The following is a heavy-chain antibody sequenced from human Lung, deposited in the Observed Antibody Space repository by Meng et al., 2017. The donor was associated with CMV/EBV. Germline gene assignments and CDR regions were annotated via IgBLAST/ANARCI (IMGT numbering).Heavy chain of an antibody. J-gene: IGHJ4*02. CDR3: AGDLGYSTSWYFQYYFDC. CDR2: INPSDNTT. Sequence: ASVXVSCKASGYTLTNYYIHWVRQAPGQGLEWMGIINPSDNTTIYAQKFQGRVTMTRDTSTSTVYIELSSLRSDDTALYYCAGDLGYSTSWYFQYYFDCWGQGTLVTVSS. V-gene: IGHV1-46*01. CDR1: GYTLTNYY. D-gene: IGHD6-13*01.